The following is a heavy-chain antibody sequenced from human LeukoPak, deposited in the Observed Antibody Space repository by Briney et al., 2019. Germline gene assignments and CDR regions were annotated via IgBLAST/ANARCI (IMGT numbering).Heavy chain of an antibody. CDR2: ISGSGGST. Sequence: GGSLRLSCAASGFTFSSYAMSWVRQAPGRGLEWVSAISGSGGSTYYADSVKGRFTISRDNSKNTLYLQMNSLRAEDTAVYYCANRGYYDSPWNWGQGTLVTVSS. J-gene: IGHJ4*02. CDR1: GFTFSSYA. D-gene: IGHD3-22*01. V-gene: IGHV3-23*01. CDR3: ANRGYYDSPWN.